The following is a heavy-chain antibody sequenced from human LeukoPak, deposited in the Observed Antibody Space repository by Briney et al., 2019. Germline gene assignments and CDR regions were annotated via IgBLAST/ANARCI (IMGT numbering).Heavy chain of an antibody. CDR1: GFTFSSYA. J-gene: IGHJ4*02. CDR2: ISYDGSNK. CDR3: ARGWDDYSSPFDY. D-gene: IGHD4-11*01. V-gene: IGHV3-30*04. Sequence: GRSLRLSCAASGFTFSSYAMHWVRQAPGKGLEWVAVISYDGSNKYYADSVKGRFTISRDNSKNTLYLQMNSLRAEDTAVYYCARGWDDYSSPFDYWGQGTLVTVSS.